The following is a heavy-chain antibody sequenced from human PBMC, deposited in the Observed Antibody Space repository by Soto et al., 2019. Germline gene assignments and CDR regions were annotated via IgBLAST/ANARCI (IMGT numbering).Heavy chain of an antibody. J-gene: IGHJ5*02. CDR2: IYNSGTT. V-gene: IGHV4-31*03. CDR3: ARDPAP. Sequence: SETLSLTCTVSGGSITRGGYYWSWIRQHPGKGLEWIGYIYNSGTTYYNPSLKSRVTISVDTSKNQFSLKLTSVTAADMAVYCCARDPAPWGQGTLVTVSS. CDR1: GGSITRGGYY.